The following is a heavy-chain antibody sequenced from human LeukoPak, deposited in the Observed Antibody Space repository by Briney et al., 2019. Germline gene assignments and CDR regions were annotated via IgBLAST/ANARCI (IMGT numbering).Heavy chain of an antibody. Sequence: GGSLRLSCAASGFTFSSNWMHWVRQGPGKGLVWVSRINSDGSSTRYADSVKGRSTISRDNAKNTLYLQMNSLRAEDTAVYYCARVLVAGTGWFDYWGQGTLVSVSS. V-gene: IGHV3-74*01. CDR1: GFTFSSNW. J-gene: IGHJ4*02. CDR3: ARVLVAGTGWFDY. D-gene: IGHD1-7*01. CDR2: INSDGSST.